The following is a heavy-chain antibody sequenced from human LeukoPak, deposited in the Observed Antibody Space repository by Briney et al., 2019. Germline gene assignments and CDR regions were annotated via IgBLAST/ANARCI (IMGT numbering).Heavy chain of an antibody. J-gene: IGHJ4*02. Sequence: GGSLRLSCAASGFTFSSYAMSWVRQAPGKGLEWVSAISGSGGSTYYADSVKGRFTISRDNSKNTLYLQMNSLRAEDTAVYYCAKGPRCSGGSCLNYWGQGTLVTVSS. CDR1: GFTFSSYA. V-gene: IGHV3-23*01. D-gene: IGHD2-15*01. CDR3: AKGPRCSGGSCLNY. CDR2: ISGSGGST.